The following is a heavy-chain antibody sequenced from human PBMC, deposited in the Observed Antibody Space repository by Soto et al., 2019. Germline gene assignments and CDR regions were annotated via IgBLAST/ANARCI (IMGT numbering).Heavy chain of an antibody. CDR2: TYYRSKWYN. Sequence: SQTLSLTCAISGDSVSSNSAAWNWIRQSPSRGLEWLGRTYYRSKWYNDYAVSVKSRITINPDTSKNQFSLQLNSVTPEDTAVYYCARDSGRSLSGYDSYYYYYYYMDVWGKGTTVTVSS. V-gene: IGHV6-1*01. CDR3: ARDSGRSLSGYDSYYYYYYYMDV. D-gene: IGHD5-12*01. J-gene: IGHJ6*03. CDR1: GDSVSSNSAA.